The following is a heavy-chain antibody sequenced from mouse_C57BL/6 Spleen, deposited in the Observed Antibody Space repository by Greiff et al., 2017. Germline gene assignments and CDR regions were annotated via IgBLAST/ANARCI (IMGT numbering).Heavy chain of an antibody. V-gene: IGHV1-52*01. CDR3: AREALGRVGFDY. J-gene: IGHJ2*01. Sequence: QVQLKQPGAELVRPGSSVKLSCKASGYTFTSYWMHWVKQRPIQGLEWIGNIDPSDSETHYNQKFKDKATLTVDKSSSTAYMQLSSLTSEDSAVYYCAREALGRVGFDYWGQGTTLTVSS. CDR1: GYTFTSYW. CDR2: IDPSDSET. D-gene: IGHD4-1*01.